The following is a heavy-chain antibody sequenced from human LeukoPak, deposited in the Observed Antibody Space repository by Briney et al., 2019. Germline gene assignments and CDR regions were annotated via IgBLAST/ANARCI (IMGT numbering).Heavy chain of an antibody. CDR3: ARWMSKWNSVNYYYYYYMDV. Sequence: PSETLSLTCTVSGGSISSYYWSWIRQPPGKGLEWIGCVYDSGSTNYNPALKSRGTISSDTSKNQLSLNLTSVTAADTAVYYCARWMSKWNSVNYYYYYYMDVWGKGTTVTVSS. V-gene: IGHV4-59*01. CDR1: GGSISSYY. D-gene: IGHD1-7*01. J-gene: IGHJ6*03. CDR2: VYDSGST.